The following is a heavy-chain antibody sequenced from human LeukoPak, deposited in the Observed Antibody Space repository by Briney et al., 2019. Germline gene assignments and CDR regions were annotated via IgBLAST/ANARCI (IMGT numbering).Heavy chain of an antibody. D-gene: IGHD3-10*01. CDR3: AKDCDYSPGHKFDL. J-gene: IGHJ4*02. V-gene: IGHV3-23*01. CDR2: LFTGGGRT. CDR1: GFTFKNYL. Sequence: GGSLRLSCTASGFTFKNYLMRWVRQAPGKGLEWVSVLFTGGGRTLYADSVKGRFTISGDTSRTTLYLQMNGLRAEDTAVYYCAKDCDYSPGHKFDLWGQGTLVTVSS.